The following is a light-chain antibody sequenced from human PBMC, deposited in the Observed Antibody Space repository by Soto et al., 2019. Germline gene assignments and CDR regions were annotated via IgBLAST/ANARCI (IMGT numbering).Light chain of an antibody. CDR1: ASDVGAYDY. CDR3: SSSTSSSTLV. J-gene: IGLJ1*01. V-gene: IGLV2-14*01. CDR2: EVR. Sequence: QSALTQPASVSGSPGQSITISCTGTASDVGAYDYVSWYQHHPGKPPKLLIFEVRDRPSGVSNRFSGSKSGNTASLTISGLQPEDEAAYFCSSSTSSSTLVFGTVTKVTVL.